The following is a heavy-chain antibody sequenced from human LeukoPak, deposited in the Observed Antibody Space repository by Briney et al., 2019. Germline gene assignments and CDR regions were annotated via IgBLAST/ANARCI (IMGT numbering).Heavy chain of an antibody. CDR1: GYTFTSYA. Sequence: SVKVSCKASGYTFTSYAMHWVRQARGQRLEWIGWIVVGSGNTNYAQKFQERVTITRDMSTSTAYMELSSLRSEDTAVYYCAADPPYNWNDEGNWFDPWGQGTLVTVSS. CDR2: IVVGSGNT. CDR3: AADPPYNWNDEGNWFDP. V-gene: IGHV1-58*02. J-gene: IGHJ5*02. D-gene: IGHD1-20*01.